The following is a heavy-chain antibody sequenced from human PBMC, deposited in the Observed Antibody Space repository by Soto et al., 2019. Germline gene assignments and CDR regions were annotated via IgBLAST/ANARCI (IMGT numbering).Heavy chain of an antibody. J-gene: IGHJ4*02. CDR2: VSSSGTTM. D-gene: IGHD6-6*01. Sequence: QVQLAESGGGLVEPGGYLRISCAASGFTFSDYDMSWIRQSPGKGLEWVSFVSSSGTTMYFADSVKGRFTISRDNAKNSLYLTMNSLRAEDTAVYYCARMGPRAARPSYWGQGTLVTVSS. CDR1: GFTFSDYD. V-gene: IGHV3-11*01. CDR3: ARMGPRAARPSY.